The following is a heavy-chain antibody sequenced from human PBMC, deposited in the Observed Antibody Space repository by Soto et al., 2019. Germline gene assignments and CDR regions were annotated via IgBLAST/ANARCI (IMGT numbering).Heavy chain of an antibody. CDR3: AKEYYGSGSYSY. Sequence: GGSLRLSCAASGFTFSSYAMSWIRQAPGKWLEWVSAISGSGGSTYYADSVKGRFTISRDNSKNTLYLQMNSLRAEDTAVYYCAKEYYGSGSYSYWGQGXLVTVYS. CDR2: ISGSGGST. CDR1: GFTFSSYA. V-gene: IGHV3-23*01. J-gene: IGHJ4*02. D-gene: IGHD3-10*01.